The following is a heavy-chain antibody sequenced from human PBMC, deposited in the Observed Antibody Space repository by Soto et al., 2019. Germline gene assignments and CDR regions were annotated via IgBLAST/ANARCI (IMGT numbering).Heavy chain of an antibody. CDR1: GFTFSSYA. Sequence: GGSLRLSCAASGFTFSSYAMSWVRQAPGKGLEWVSAISGSGGSTYYADSVKGRFTISRDNSKNTLYLQMNSLRAEDTAVYYCAKVRVPAAITTWYKTYYFDYWGQGTLVTVSS. V-gene: IGHV3-23*01. D-gene: IGHD2-2*01. J-gene: IGHJ4*02. CDR3: AKVRVPAAITTWYKTYYFDY. CDR2: ISGSGGST.